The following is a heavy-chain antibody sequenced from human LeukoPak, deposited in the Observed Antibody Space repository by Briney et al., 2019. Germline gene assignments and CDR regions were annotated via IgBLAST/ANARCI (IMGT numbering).Heavy chain of an antibody. J-gene: IGHJ6*02. V-gene: IGHV3-33*01. CDR1: GFTFSSYG. CDR3: ARGGKYYDILTGYLPPYYYGMDV. D-gene: IGHD3-9*01. Sequence: PGRSLRLSCAASGFTFSSYGMHWVRQAPGKGLEWVAVIWYDGSNKYYADSVKGRFTISRDNSKNTLYLQMNSLRAEDTAVYYCARGGKYYDILTGYLPPYYYGMDVWGRGTTVTVSS. CDR2: IWYDGSNK.